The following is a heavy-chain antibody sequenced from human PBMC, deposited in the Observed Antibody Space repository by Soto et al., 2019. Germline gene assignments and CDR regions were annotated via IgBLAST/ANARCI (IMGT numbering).Heavy chain of an antibody. CDR3: ARTRHYYYYGMDV. V-gene: IGHV3-33*01. J-gene: IGHJ6*02. CDR2: IWYDGSNK. CDR1: GFTFSSYG. Sequence: GGSLRLSCAASGFTFSSYGMHWVRQAPGKGLEWVAVIWYDGSNKYYAASVKGRFTISRDNSKNTLYLQMNSLRAEDTAVYYCARTRHYYYYGMDVWGQGTTVTVSS.